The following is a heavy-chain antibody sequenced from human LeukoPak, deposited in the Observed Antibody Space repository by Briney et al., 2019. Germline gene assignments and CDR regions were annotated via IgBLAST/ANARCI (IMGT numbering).Heavy chain of an antibody. CDR2: IIPIFGTA. Sequence: SVKVSCKAFGGTFSNYAFSWVRQAPGQGLEWMGRIIPIFGTADYAQKFQGRVTITTDESTSTAYMELSSLRSEDTAVYYCARDRGSNSWYYFDYWGQGTLVTVSS. D-gene: IGHD6-13*01. CDR1: GGTFSNYA. V-gene: IGHV1-69*05. CDR3: ARDRGSNSWYYFDY. J-gene: IGHJ4*02.